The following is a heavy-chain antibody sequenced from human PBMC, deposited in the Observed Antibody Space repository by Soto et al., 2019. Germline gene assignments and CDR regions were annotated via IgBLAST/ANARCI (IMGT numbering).Heavy chain of an antibody. D-gene: IGHD4-17*01. CDR3: ARARDYGHWRYGMDV. Sequence: ASVKVSCKASGYTFTGYYMHWVRQPPGQGLEWMGWINPNSGGTNYAQKFQGRVTMTRDTSISTAYMELSRLRSDDTAVYYCARARDYGHWRYGMDVWGQGTTVTVSS. J-gene: IGHJ6*02. V-gene: IGHV1-2*02. CDR1: GYTFTGYY. CDR2: INPNSGGT.